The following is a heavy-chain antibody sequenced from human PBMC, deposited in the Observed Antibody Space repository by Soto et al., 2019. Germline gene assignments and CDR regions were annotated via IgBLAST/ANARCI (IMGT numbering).Heavy chain of an antibody. Sequence: QVQLQESGPGLVKPSQTLSLTCTVSGGSISSGDYYWSWIRQPPGKGLEWIGYIYYSGSTYYNPALKSRVTRSVDTSKNQFSLKLSSVTAADTAVYYCASRKARRIAGPREFDYWGQGTLVTVSS. J-gene: IGHJ4*02. CDR1: GGSISSGDYY. D-gene: IGHD6-13*01. CDR3: ASRKARRIAGPREFDY. CDR2: IYYSGST. V-gene: IGHV4-30-4*01.